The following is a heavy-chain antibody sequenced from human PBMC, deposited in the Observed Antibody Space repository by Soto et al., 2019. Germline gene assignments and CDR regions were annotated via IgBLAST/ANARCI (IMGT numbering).Heavy chain of an antibody. J-gene: IGHJ4*02. CDR3: ITDPYYDFWSGYHFDY. CDR1: GFNFSKAW. V-gene: IGHV3-15*01. Sequence: PGGSLRLSCAASGFNFSKAWMSWVRLTPGKGLVWVGRIKNKTDGGITDYPAPVRDRFTVSRDDSRSTLYLQMNSLKTEDTAVYYCITDPYYDFWSGYHFDYWGQGTLVTVSS. D-gene: IGHD3-3*01. CDR2: IKNKTDGGIT.